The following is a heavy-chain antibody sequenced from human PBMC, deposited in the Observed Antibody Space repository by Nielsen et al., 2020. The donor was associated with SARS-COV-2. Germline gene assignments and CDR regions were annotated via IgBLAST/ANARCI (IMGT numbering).Heavy chain of an antibody. CDR1: GFTFSSYG. CDR3: ARAHRRSIAVAGTDRLHGMDV. D-gene: IGHD6-19*01. CDR2: ISYDGSNK. V-gene: IGHV3-30*03. Sequence: GESLKISCAASGFTFSSYGMHWVRQAPGKGLEWVAVISYDGSNKYYADSVKGRFTISRDNSKNTLYLQMNSLRAEDTAVYYCARAHRRSIAVAGTDRLHGMDVWGQGTTVTVSS. J-gene: IGHJ6*02.